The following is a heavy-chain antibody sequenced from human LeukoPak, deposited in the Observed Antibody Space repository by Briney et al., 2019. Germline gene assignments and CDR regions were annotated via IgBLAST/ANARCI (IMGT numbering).Heavy chain of an antibody. D-gene: IGHD6-13*01. J-gene: IGHJ4*02. CDR1: GGSISGYY. V-gene: IGHV4-34*01. Sequence: PSETLSLTCTVSGGSISGYYWSWIRQPPGKGLEWIGEINHSGSTNYNPSLKSRVTISVDTSKNQFSLKLSSVTAADTAVYYCARSGRRVYETIFDYWGQGTLVTVSS. CDR2: INHSGST. CDR3: ARSGRRVYETIFDY.